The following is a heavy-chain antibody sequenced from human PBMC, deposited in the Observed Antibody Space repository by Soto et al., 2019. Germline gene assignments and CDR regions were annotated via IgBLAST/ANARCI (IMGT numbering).Heavy chain of an antibody. J-gene: IGHJ5*02. CDR2: VYYSGTT. Sequence: QVHLQESGPGLVKPSETLSLTCSVAGDSVSSASYYWNWIRQPPGQGLEGIGHVYYSGTTNYNPYLKGRVSVSADPFKNHGALMLDSVTAADTAVYYCAKAAATPGLFGVASHIWFDTWGQGTLVTVAS. CDR1: GDSVSSASYY. D-gene: IGHD3-3*01. V-gene: IGHV4-61*01. CDR3: AKAAATPGLFGVASHIWFDT.